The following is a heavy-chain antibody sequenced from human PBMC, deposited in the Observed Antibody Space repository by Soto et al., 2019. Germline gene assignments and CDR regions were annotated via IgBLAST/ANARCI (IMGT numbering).Heavy chain of an antibody. CDR3: ARDGSGIYYPTGSDY. Sequence: QVQLVQSGAEVKKPGSSVKVSCKAPGGTFCSYAISWVRQAPGQALEWKGGIIPIFDTANYAQKFQGRVTIPADKSTSTSYMELDRLRPEGTAVYYCARDGSGIYYPTGSDYWGHGTLVPVSS. V-gene: IGHV1-69*06. CDR1: GGTFCSYA. CDR2: IIPIFDTA. D-gene: IGHD3-10*01. J-gene: IGHJ4*01.